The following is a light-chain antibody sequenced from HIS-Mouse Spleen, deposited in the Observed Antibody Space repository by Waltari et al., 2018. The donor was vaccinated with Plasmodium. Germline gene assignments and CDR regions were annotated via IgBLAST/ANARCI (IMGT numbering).Light chain of an antibody. CDR3: QQYNNWPPHT. V-gene: IGKV3-15*01. CDR1: QSVSSN. CDR2: GAS. J-gene: IGKJ2*01. Sequence: EIVMTQSPATLSVSPGERATLSCRASQSVSSNLAWYQQKPGQAPRFLIYGASTRATGSPARFSGSGAGTECTLTISSMQSEDFAVYYCQQYNNWPPHTFGQGTKLEIK.